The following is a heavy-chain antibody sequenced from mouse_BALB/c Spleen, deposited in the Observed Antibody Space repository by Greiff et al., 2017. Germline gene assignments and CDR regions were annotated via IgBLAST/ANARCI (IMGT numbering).Heavy chain of an antibody. CDR1: GFTFTDYY. J-gene: IGHJ2*01. D-gene: IGHD2-2*01. V-gene: IGHV7-3*02. CDR3: ARDRGYNFDY. CDR2: IRNKANGYTT. Sequence: EVHLVESGGGLVQPGGSLRLSCATSGFTFTDYYMSWVRQPPGKALEWLGFIRNKANGYTTEYSASVKGRFTISRDNSQSILYLQMNTLRAEDSATYYCARDRGYNFDYWGQGTTLTVSS.